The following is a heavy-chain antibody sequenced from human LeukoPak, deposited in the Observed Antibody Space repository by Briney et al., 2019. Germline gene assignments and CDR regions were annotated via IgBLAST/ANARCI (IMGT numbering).Heavy chain of an antibody. CDR2: ISGSGGNT. CDR1: AFTFSSYA. D-gene: IGHD5-18*01. J-gene: IGHJ4*02. V-gene: IGHV3-23*01. CDR3: AKGITWIQLWLADY. Sequence: GGSLRRSSAASAFTFSSYAMGWVRQAPGKGLEWVSAISGSGGNTYYADSVRGRFTISRDNSKDTLYLQMNSLRAEDTAIYYCAKGITWIQLWLADYWGQGTLVTVSS.